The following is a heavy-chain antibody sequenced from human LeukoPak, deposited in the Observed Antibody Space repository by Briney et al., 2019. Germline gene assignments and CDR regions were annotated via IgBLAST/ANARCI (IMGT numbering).Heavy chain of an antibody. J-gene: IGHJ4*02. Sequence: SETLSLTCTVSGGSISSGSYYWSWIRQPAGKGLEWIGRIYTSGSTNYNPSLKSRVTISVDTSKNQFSLKLSSVTAADTAVYYGAEPNFYYGSGGYYKVPPPFYFDYWGQGTLVTVSS. D-gene: IGHD3-10*01. V-gene: IGHV4-61*02. CDR1: GGSISSGSYY. CDR2: IYTSGST. CDR3: AEPNFYYGSGGYYKVPPPFYFDY.